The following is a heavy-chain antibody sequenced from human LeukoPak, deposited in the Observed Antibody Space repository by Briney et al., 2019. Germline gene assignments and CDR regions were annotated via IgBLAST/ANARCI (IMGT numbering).Heavy chain of an antibody. V-gene: IGHV1-18*01. CDR1: GGTFSSYG. CDR2: ISAYNGNT. J-gene: IGHJ4*02. D-gene: IGHD3-22*01. Sequence: ASVKVSCKASGGTFSSYGISWVRQAPGQGLEWMGWISAYNGNTNYAQKLQGRVTMTTDTSTSTAYMELRSLRSDDTAVYYCARGTDYYYDSSGLFDYWGQGTLVTVSS. CDR3: ARGTDYYYDSSGLFDY.